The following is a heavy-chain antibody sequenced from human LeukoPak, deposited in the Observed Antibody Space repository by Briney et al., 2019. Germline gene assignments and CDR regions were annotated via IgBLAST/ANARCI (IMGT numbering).Heavy chain of an antibody. D-gene: IGHD3-22*01. Sequence: SLTLSLTCTVSGGSISSGDYYWSWIRQPPGKGLEWIGYIYYSGSTYYNPSLKSRVTISVDTSKNQFSLKLSSVTAADTAVYYCAISDYYDSSGYSFQHWGQGTLVTVSS. CDR3: AISDYYDSSGYSFQH. V-gene: IGHV4-30-4*08. CDR2: IYYSGST. J-gene: IGHJ1*01. CDR1: GGSISSGDYY.